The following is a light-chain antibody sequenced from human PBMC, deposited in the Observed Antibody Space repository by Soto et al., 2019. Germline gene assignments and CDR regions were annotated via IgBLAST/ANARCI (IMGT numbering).Light chain of an antibody. Sequence: EIVLTQSPATLSLSPGERATLSCRASQSVSSYLAWYQQKPGQPPRLLIYGASNSATGIPARFSGSGSGTDFTLTISSLEPEDSAVEYCLQRSNWLTFGGGTKVEIK. J-gene: IGKJ4*01. V-gene: IGKV3-11*01. CDR1: QSVSSY. CDR3: LQRSNWLT. CDR2: GAS.